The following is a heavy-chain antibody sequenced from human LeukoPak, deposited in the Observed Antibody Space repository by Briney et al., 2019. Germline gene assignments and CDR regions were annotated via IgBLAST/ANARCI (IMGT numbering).Heavy chain of an antibody. CDR1: GFTFDDYG. CDR3: ALLVS. V-gene: IGHV3-23*01. D-gene: IGHD2-21*01. Sequence: GGSLRLSCAASGFTFDDYGMSWVRQAPGKGLEWVSVISASGSNTYYADSVKGRFTISRDISYNTLDLQMNSLTAEDTAVYYCALLVSWGQGTLVTVSS. J-gene: IGHJ5*02. CDR2: ISASGSNT.